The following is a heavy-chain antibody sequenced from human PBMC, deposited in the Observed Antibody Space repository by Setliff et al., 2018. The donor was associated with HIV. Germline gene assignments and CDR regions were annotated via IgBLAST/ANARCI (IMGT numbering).Heavy chain of an antibody. CDR2: INKDGSDK. J-gene: IGHJ4*02. CDR1: GFTFSGHW. D-gene: IGHD2-15*01. V-gene: IGHV3-7*01. CDR3: ARDLLLNY. Sequence: GGSLRLSCAASGFTFSGHWMSWVRQAPGKGLEWVGNINKDGSDKYYVDSVKGRFIISRDNAKNSLYLQMNSLRAEDTAVYYCARDLLLNYWGQGTLVTVSS.